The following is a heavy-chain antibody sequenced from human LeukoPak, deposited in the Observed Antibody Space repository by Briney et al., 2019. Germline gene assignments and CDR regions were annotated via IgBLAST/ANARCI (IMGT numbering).Heavy chain of an antibody. Sequence: GESLKISCKGSGYSFTSYGISWVRQMPGKGLEWMGIIYPGDSDSRYSPSFQGQVTISADKSISTAYLQWSSLKASATAMYYCAAVSSSSWSGNYYYGVDVWGQGTTVTVSS. V-gene: IGHV5-51*01. J-gene: IGHJ6*02. CDR1: GYSFTSYG. CDR2: IYPGDSDS. D-gene: IGHD6-13*01. CDR3: AAVSSSSWSGNYYYGVDV.